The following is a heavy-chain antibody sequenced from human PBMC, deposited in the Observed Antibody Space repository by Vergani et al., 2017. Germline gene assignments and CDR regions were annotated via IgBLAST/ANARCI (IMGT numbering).Heavy chain of an antibody. J-gene: IGHJ4*02. CDR1: FFSIIIYY. CDR2: IYYSGST. Sequence: QVQLQESGPGLFNPSYTLSLTFTFSFFSIIIYYFIWLRPPPIQGLTFLFSIYYSGSTNYNPSLKSLVTISVDTSKNQFSLKLSSVTAADTAVYYCATGRDGYNSLWGQGTLVTVSS. V-gene: IGHV4-59*01. CDR3: ATGRDGYNSL. D-gene: IGHD5-24*01.